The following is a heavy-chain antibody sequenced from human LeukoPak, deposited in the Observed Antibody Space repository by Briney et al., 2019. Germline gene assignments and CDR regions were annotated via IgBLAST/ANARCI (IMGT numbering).Heavy chain of an antibody. Sequence: PGGSLRLSCAASGFTFSSYAMSWVRQAPGKGLEWVSAISGSGSSTYYADSVKGRFTISRDNSKNTLYLQMNSLRAEDTAVYYCAKRIAVAGHFDYWGQGTLVTVSS. J-gene: IGHJ4*02. V-gene: IGHV3-23*01. D-gene: IGHD6-19*01. CDR1: GFTFSSYA. CDR3: AKRIAVAGHFDY. CDR2: ISGSGSST.